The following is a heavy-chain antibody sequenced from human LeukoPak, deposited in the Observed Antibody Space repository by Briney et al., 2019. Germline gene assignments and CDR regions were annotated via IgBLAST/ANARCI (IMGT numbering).Heavy chain of an antibody. D-gene: IGHD3-10*01. V-gene: IGHV3-23*01. Sequence: GGSLRLSCAASGFTFSSYSMNWVRQAPGKGLEWVSAISGSGGGTHYADSVKGRFTISRDNSKNTLYLQMNSLRAEDTAIYYCAKSYGSGSYLTWFDPWGQGTLVTVSS. CDR1: GFTFSSYS. CDR2: ISGSGGGT. CDR3: AKSYGSGSYLTWFDP. J-gene: IGHJ5*02.